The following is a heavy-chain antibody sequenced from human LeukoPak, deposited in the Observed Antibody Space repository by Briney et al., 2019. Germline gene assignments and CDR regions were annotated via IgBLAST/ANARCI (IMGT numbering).Heavy chain of an antibody. J-gene: IGHJ5*02. CDR1: GGSFSGYY. Sequence: PSETLSLTCAVYGGSFSGYYWSWIRQPPGKGLEWIGEINHSGSTNYNPSLKSRVTISVDTSKNQFSLKLSSVTAADTAVYYCARGPGPSSSKGTRPWGQGALVTVSS. CDR3: ARGPGPSSSKGTRP. V-gene: IGHV4-34*01. CDR2: INHSGST. D-gene: IGHD1-1*01.